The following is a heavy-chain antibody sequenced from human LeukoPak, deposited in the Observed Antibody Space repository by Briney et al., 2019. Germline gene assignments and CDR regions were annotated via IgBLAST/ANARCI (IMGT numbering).Heavy chain of an antibody. J-gene: IGHJ2*01. D-gene: IGHD6-19*01. CDR2: MNPNSGNT. Sequence: GASVKVSCKASGYTFTSYGINWVRQATGQGLEWMGWMNPNSGNTGYAQKFQGRVTMTRNTSISTAYMELSSLRSEDTAVYYCARGRGQWLARGTNWYFDLWGRGTLVTVSS. CDR3: ARGRGQWLARGTNWYFDL. V-gene: IGHV1-8*02. CDR1: GYTFTSYG.